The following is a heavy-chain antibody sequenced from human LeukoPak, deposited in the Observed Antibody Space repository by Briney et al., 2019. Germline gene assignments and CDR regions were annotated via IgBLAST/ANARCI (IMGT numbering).Heavy chain of an antibody. CDR1: GLTFSNYG. Sequence: GGSLRLSCAASGLTFSNYGINWVRQAPGKGLEWVSYISSSSSTIHYADSAQGRFTISRDNAKNSLYLQMNSLRAEDTAVYYCAEDYYGSGSYYYWGQGTLVTVSS. V-gene: IGHV3-48*01. J-gene: IGHJ4*02. CDR2: ISSSSSTI. D-gene: IGHD3-10*01. CDR3: AEDYYGSGSYYY.